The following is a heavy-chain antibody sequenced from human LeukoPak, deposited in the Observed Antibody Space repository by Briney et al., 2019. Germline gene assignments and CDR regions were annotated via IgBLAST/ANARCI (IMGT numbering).Heavy chain of an antibody. Sequence: GGSLRLSCAASGFTFSSYAMSWVRQAPGKGLEWVSAVSGSGGSTYYADSVKGRFTISRHNSKNTMYLQMNSLRAEDTAVYYCAGGGGDHYYYGMDVWGQGTTVTVSS. D-gene: IGHD3-16*01. J-gene: IGHJ6*02. V-gene: IGHV3-23*01. CDR3: AGGGGDHYYYGMDV. CDR1: GFTFSSYA. CDR2: VSGSGGST.